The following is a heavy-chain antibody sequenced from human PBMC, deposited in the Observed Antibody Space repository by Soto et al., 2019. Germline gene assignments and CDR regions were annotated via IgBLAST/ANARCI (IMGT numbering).Heavy chain of an antibody. Sequence: SETLSLTCAVYGGSFSGYYWSWIRQPPGKGLEWIGEINHSGSTNYNPSLKSRVTISVDTSKNQFSLKLSSVTAADTAVYYCARGRAAGKGRYYYYYYGMDVWGQGTTVTVSS. CDR1: GGSFSGYY. CDR2: INHSGST. CDR3: ARGRAAGKGRYYYYYYGMDV. D-gene: IGHD6-13*01. J-gene: IGHJ6*02. V-gene: IGHV4-34*01.